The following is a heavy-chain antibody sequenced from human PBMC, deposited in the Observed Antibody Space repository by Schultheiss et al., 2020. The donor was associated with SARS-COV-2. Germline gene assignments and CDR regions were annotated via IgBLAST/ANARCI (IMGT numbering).Heavy chain of an antibody. D-gene: IGHD3-22*01. CDR1: GYSISSGYY. Sequence: SETLSLTCAVSGYSISSGYYWGWIRQPPGKGLEWIGSIYHSGSTYYNPSLKSRVTISVDTSKNQFSLKLSSVTAADTAVYYCAREKYYYDSSGYYGWFDPWGQGTLVTVSS. J-gene: IGHJ5*02. V-gene: IGHV4-38-2*02. CDR2: IYHSGST. CDR3: AREKYYYDSSGYYGWFDP.